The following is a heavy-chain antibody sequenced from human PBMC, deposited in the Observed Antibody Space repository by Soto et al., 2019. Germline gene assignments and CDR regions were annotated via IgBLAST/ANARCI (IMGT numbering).Heavy chain of an antibody. D-gene: IGHD1-26*01. CDR3: AREGRGEGSASED. CDR2: INPTGGST. Sequence: QVQVEQSGAEVKKPGASVKISCKASGHSFTSHLIHWVRQAPGQGLEWMGVINPTGGSTNYAQKFQGRFTMTRDTSPSTVYMELSNLRSEDTAVYYCAREGRGEGSASEDWGQGTLVTVSS. J-gene: IGHJ4*02. CDR1: GHSFTSHL. V-gene: IGHV1-46*01.